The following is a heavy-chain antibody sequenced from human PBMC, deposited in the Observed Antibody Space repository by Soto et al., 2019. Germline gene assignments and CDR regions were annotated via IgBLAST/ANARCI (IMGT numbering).Heavy chain of an antibody. Sequence: QVQLVESGGGVVQPGRSLRLSCAASGFTFSSYAMHWVRQAPGKGLEWVAVISYDGSNKYYADSVKGRFTISRDNSKNTRYLQMNSLRAEDTAVYYCATYCISTSCYLHGMDVWGQGTTVTVAS. CDR3: ATYCISTSCYLHGMDV. V-gene: IGHV3-30-3*01. J-gene: IGHJ6*02. CDR1: GFTFSSYA. CDR2: ISYDGSNK. D-gene: IGHD2-2*01.